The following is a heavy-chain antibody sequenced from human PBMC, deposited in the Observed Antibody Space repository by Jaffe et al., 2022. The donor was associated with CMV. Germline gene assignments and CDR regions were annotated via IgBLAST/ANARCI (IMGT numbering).Heavy chain of an antibody. CDR2: ISSNGGST. V-gene: IGHV3-64*01. CDR1: GFTFSSYA. Sequence: EVQLVESGGGLVQPGGSLRLSCAASGFTFSSYAMHWVRQAPGKGLEYVSAISSNGGSTYYANSVKGRFTISRDNSKNTLYLQMGSLRAEDMAVYYCATMVRGVHDAFDIWGQGTMVTVSS. J-gene: IGHJ3*02. CDR3: ATMVRGVHDAFDI. D-gene: IGHD3-10*01.